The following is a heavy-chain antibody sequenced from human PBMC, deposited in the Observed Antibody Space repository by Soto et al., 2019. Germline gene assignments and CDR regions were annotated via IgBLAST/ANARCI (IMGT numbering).Heavy chain of an antibody. D-gene: IGHD2-15*01. CDR1: GFTFSNYG. Sequence: QVQLVESGGGVVQPGRSLRLSCAASGFTFSNYGIHWVRQAPGKGLEWVAVISYDGSNDYYADSVKGRFTISRDNSKNTLYLQMNSLRAEDTAVYYCAKGGSLDDWGQGTLVTVSS. CDR2: ISYDGSND. V-gene: IGHV3-30*18. CDR3: AKGGSLDD. J-gene: IGHJ4*02.